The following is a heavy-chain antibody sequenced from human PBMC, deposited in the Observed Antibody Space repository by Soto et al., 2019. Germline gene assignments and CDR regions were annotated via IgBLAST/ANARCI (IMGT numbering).Heavy chain of an antibody. CDR2: INSDGRTT. V-gene: IGHV3-74*01. CDR1: GFTFNIYS. J-gene: IGHJ3*01. Sequence: EVQLVESGGGLVQPGGSLRLSCAASGFTFNIYSMHWGRQAPGKGLLWISHINSDGRTTTYADAGKGRFTISRDNGKNTVYQQMNSPRAEDPGMYYCARAFIPDYANREVHAFDVWGQGTMVTVSS. D-gene: IGHD3-16*01. CDR3: ARAFIPDYANREVHAFDV.